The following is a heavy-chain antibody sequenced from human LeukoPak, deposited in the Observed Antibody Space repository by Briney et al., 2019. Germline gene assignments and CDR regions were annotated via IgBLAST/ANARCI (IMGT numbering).Heavy chain of an antibody. Sequence: SETLSLTCTVSSGSISSYYWGWVRQPAGKGLEWIGRIYSSGNTDYNPSLKSRVTMSLDTSKNQFSLKVNSVTAADTAVYYCARGLAATADRALDYWGQGTLVTVSS. V-gene: IGHV4-4*07. CDR3: ARGLAATADRALDY. J-gene: IGHJ4*02. CDR2: IYSSGNT. CDR1: SGSISSYY. D-gene: IGHD6-13*01.